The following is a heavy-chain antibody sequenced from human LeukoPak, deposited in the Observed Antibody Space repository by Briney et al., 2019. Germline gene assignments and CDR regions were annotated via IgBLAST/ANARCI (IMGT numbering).Heavy chain of an antibody. D-gene: IGHD1-7*01. CDR1: GGSISSSSYY. CDR2: FSSVGSA. CDR3: ARKQTGTMSDV. J-gene: IGHJ4*02. V-gene: IGHV4-39*07. Sequence: SETLSLTCIVPGGSISSSSYYWAWIRQSPGKGLEWIGTFSSVGSAYYNLSLTSRVSISKDTSDNQLSLRLYSVTAADTAVYYCARKQTGTMSDVWGQGTQVTVSS.